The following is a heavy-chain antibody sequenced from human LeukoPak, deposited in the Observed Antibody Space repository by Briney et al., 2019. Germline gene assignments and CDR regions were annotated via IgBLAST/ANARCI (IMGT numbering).Heavy chain of an antibody. CDR3: ARVGSGGAWFDF. D-gene: IGHD6-19*01. Sequence: SETLSLTCTVSGGSISSYYWSWIRQPPGKGLEWIAYVYVTGTTNYNPSLKTRATISMDTSKNQLSLTLTSVTAAGTAVYHCARVGSGGAWFDFWGQGTLVSVSS. V-gene: IGHV4-59*01. J-gene: IGHJ4*02. CDR2: VYVTGTT. CDR1: GGSISSYY.